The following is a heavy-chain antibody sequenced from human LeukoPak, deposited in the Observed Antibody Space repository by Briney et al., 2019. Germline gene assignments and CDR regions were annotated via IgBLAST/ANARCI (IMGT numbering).Heavy chain of an antibody. CDR2: IIPILGMA. V-gene: IGHV1-69*04. Sequence: SVKVSCKASGGTFSSYAISWVRQAPGQGLEWMGRIIPILGMANYAQKFQGRVTITADKSTSTAYMELSSLRAEDTAVYYCATYSSLNAREFQYWGQGTLVTVS. J-gene: IGHJ1*01. CDR3: ATYSSLNAREFQY. D-gene: IGHD3-22*01. CDR1: GGTFSSYA.